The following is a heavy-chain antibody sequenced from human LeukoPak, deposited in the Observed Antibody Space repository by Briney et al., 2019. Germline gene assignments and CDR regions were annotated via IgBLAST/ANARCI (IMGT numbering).Heavy chain of an antibody. CDR3: ARASRNPYCGGDCFPDY. J-gene: IGHJ4*02. Sequence: GGSLRLSWAASGFTFSSYWMHWVRQAQGKGLVWVSRINTDGSSTSYADSVKGRFTISRDNAKNTLYLQMNSLRAEDTAVYYCARASRNPYCGGDCFPDYWGQGTLVTVSS. V-gene: IGHV3-74*01. CDR2: INTDGSST. D-gene: IGHD2-21*01. CDR1: GFTFSSYW.